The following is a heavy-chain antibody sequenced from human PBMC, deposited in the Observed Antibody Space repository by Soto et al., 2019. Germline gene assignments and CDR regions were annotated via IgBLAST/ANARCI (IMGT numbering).Heavy chain of an antibody. CDR2: IGTAGDT. CDR1: EFTFSSFD. V-gene: IGHV3-13*01. CDR3: ARDLGSEDSFDY. J-gene: IGHJ4*02. D-gene: IGHD2-15*01. Sequence: WGPLRLCCAASEFTFSSFDMHWVRQATGKGLEWVSAIGTAGDTYYPGSVKGRFTISRENAKNSLYLQMNSLRAEDTAVYYCARDLGSEDSFDYWGQGTLVTVSS.